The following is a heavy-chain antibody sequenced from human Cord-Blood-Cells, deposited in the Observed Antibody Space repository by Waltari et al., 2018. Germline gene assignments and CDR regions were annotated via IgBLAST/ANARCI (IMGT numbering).Heavy chain of an antibody. CDR3: ARALLLGAEYYFDY. J-gene: IGHJ4*02. D-gene: IGHD3-16*01. Sequence: QVQLVQSGAEVKKPGSSVKVSCQASGGTFSSYAISWVRQAPGQGLEWMGGIIPIFGTANYAQKFQGRVTITADESTSTAYMELSSLRSEDTAVYYCARALLLGAEYYFDYWGQGTLVTVSS. CDR2: IIPIFGTA. CDR1: GGTFSSYA. V-gene: IGHV1-69*01.